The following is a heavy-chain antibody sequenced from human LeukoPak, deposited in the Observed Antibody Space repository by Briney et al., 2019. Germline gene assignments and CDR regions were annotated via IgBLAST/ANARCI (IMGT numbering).Heavy chain of an antibody. J-gene: IGHJ4*01. D-gene: IGHD5-18*01. CDR1: GFPFTNNP. CDR3: ARDGGKSYEIGY. CDR2: ISNDITTT. Sequence: GGSLRLSCVVSGFPFTNNPMNWVRQAPGKGLEWVSFISNDITTTYYADSVKGRFTISRDNAKNSLYLQMNSLRVEDTAVYYCARDGGKSYEIGYWGQGTLVTGSS. V-gene: IGHV3-48*01.